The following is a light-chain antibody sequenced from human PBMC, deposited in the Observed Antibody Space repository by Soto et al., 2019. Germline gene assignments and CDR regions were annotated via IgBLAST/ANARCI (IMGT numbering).Light chain of an antibody. CDR2: EVS. CDR3: SAYTTSIWV. Sequence: QSALTQPASVSGSPGQSITISCTGTSSDVGNFNLVSWYQHHPGKAPKLMIYEVSNRPSGVSNRFSGSKSGSTASLTISGLRAEDEADYYCSAYTTSIWVFGGGTKVTVL. J-gene: IGLJ3*02. V-gene: IGLV2-14*02. CDR1: SSDVGNFNL.